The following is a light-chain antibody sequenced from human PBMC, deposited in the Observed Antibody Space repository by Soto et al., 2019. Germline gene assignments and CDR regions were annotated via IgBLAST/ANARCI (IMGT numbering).Light chain of an antibody. CDR1: SSDVGDYNY. CDR3: SSYTSSSTLVL. V-gene: IGLV2-14*01. Sequence: QSALTQPASVSGSPGQSITISCTGTSSDVGDYNYVSWYQQHPGKAPKVMIYEVSNRPSGVSNRFSGSKSGNTASLTISGFQAEDEADYYCSSYTSSSTLVLFGGGTKLTVL. CDR2: EVS. J-gene: IGLJ2*01.